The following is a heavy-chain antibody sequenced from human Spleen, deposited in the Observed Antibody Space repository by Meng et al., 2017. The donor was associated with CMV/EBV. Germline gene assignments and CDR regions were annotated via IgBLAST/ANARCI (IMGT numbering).Heavy chain of an antibody. V-gene: IGHV3-7*01. CDR2: IKRDGREI. CDR3: AREGRAYDDFWSGLYYGMDV. CDR1: GFIFSDHY. D-gene: IGHD3-3*01. J-gene: IGHJ6*02. Sequence: GESLKISCAASGFIFSDHYMSWVRQAPGKGLEWVANIKRDGREIFYADSVKGRFTIARDNAKNSLYLQMKSLRAEDTAVYYCAREGRAYDDFWSGLYYGMDVWGQGTTVTVSS.